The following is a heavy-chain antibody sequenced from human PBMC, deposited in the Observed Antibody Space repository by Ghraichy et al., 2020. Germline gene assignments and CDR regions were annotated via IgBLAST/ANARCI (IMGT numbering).Heavy chain of an antibody. D-gene: IGHD2-21*02. CDR1: GGSIVNYY. CDR2: GYHNGRTSFILSLESGTT. J-gene: IGHJ4*02. CDR3: ARHRLTERGAVGFDY. V-gene: IGHV4-59*08. Sequence: SETLSLTCTVSGGSIVNYYWSWIRQRPGKGLEWIGYGYHNGRTSFILSLESGTTNFNPSLKSRVTISVDMSKNQFSLKLNSVTATDTAVYYCARHRLTERGAVGFDYLAKGTLVTVSP.